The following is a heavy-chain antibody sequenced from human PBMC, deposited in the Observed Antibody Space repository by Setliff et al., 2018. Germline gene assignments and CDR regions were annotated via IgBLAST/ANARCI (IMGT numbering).Heavy chain of an antibody. J-gene: IGHJ5*02. V-gene: IGHV3-7*01. Sequence: PGGSLRLSCVASGFTFSRYWMSWVRQAPGKGLEWVANIKQDGSEKYYVDSVKGRFTISRDNAKNSLYLQMNSLRAEDTAVYYCARAPSSSSASWFDPWGQGTLVTVSS. CDR1: GFTFSRYW. CDR3: ARAPSSSSASWFDP. D-gene: IGHD6-6*01. CDR2: IKQDGSEK.